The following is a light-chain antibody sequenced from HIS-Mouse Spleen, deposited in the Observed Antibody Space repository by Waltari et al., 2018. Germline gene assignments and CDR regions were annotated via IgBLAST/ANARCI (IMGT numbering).Light chain of an antibody. CDR3: QVWDSSSDHVV. CDR2: DDS. CDR1: NIGSKR. V-gene: IGLV3-21*03. Sequence: SYVLTQPPSVSVAPGTTARLTCGGNNIGSKRVHRYQQKPGQAPVLVVYDDSDRPSGIPERFSGSNSGNTATLTISRVEAGDEADYYCQVWDSSSDHVVFGGGTKLTVL. J-gene: IGLJ2*01.